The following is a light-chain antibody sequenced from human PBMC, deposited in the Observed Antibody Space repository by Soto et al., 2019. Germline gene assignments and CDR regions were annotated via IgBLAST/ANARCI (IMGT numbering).Light chain of an antibody. CDR1: SSDVGAYNY. V-gene: IGLV2-8*01. J-gene: IGLJ2*01. CDR3: TSYAGDNTAVV. Sequence: QSALTQPPSASGSPGQSGTISCTGTSSDVGAYNYVSWYQHHPGKAPKLMIYEVNKRPSGVPDRFSGSKSGNTASLTVSGLQAEDEADYYCTSYAGDNTAVVFGGGTKLTVL. CDR2: EVN.